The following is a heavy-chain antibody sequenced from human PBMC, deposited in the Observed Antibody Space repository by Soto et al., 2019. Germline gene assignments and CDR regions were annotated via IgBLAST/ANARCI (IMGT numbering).Heavy chain of an antibody. CDR3: AKGGVAAAGTYYYYGMDV. J-gene: IGHJ6*02. V-gene: IGHV3-30*18. CDR1: GFTFSSYG. D-gene: IGHD6-13*01. Sequence: QVQLVESGGGVVQPGRSLRLSCAASGFTFSSYGMHWVRQAPGKGLEWVAVISYDGSNKYYADSVKGRFTISRDNSKNTLYLQMNSLRAADTAVYYCAKGGVAAAGTYYYYGMDVWGQGTTVTVSS. CDR2: ISYDGSNK.